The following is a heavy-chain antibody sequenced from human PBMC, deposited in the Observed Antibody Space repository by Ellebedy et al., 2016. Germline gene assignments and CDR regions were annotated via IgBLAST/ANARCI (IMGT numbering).Heavy chain of an antibody. CDR3: ARGYYCSGGSCYSVSWYFDY. CDR1: GFTFSSYG. V-gene: IGHV3-33*01. CDR2: IWYDGSNK. Sequence: GGSLRLSCGASGFTFSSYGMHWVRQAPGKGLEWVAVIWYDGSNKYYADSVKGRFTISRDNSKNTLYLQMNSLRAEDTAVYYCARGYYCSGGSCYSVSWYFDYWGQGTLVTVSS. D-gene: IGHD2-15*01. J-gene: IGHJ4*02.